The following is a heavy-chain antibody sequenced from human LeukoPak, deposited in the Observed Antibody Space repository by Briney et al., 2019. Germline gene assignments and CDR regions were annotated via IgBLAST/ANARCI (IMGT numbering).Heavy chain of an antibody. CDR1: GFIVSGDF. CDR3: AKPYSGWTSFDY. CDR2: VSSSGRTT. J-gene: IGHJ4*02. Sequence: GGSLRLSCAASGFIVSGDFMSWVRQAPGKGLEWVSAVSSSGRTTYYADSVKGRFTISRDSSKNTLYLQMNNLRAEDTAIYYCAKPYSGWTSFDYWGQGTLVTVSS. D-gene: IGHD6-19*01. V-gene: IGHV3-23*01.